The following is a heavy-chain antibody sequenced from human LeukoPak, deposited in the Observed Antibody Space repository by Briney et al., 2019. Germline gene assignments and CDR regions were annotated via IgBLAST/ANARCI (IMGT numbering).Heavy chain of an antibody. CDR3: ARGDTYGSGSYWY. CDR1: GFTFSSYG. V-gene: IGHV3-21*01. Sequence: GGSLRLSCAASGFTFSSYGMHWVRQAPGKGLEWVSSISSSSSYIYYADSVKGRFTISRDNAKNSLYLQMNSLRAEDTAVYYCARGDTYGSGSYWYWGQGTLVTVSS. CDR2: ISSSSSYI. D-gene: IGHD3-10*01. J-gene: IGHJ4*02.